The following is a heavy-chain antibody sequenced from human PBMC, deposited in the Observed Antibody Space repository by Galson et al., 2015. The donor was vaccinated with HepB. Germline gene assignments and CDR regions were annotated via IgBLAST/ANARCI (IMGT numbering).Heavy chain of an antibody. D-gene: IGHD6-19*01. CDR1: GYTFTSHA. Sequence: SVKVSCKAPGYTFTSHAMNWVRQVPGQGLEWMGWINTNTGNPTYAQGFTGRFVFSLDTSVSTAYLQISSLEPEDTAVYYCARDQGIAVAGPSFDYWGQGTLVTVSS. J-gene: IGHJ4*02. CDR3: ARDQGIAVAGPSFDY. V-gene: IGHV7-4-1*02. CDR2: INTNTGNP.